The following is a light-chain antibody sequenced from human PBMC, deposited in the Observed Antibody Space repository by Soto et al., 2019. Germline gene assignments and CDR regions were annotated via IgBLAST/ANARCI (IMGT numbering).Light chain of an antibody. CDR3: LSYTSSSPYV. CDR2: EVS. CDR1: SSDVGGYNY. J-gene: IGLJ1*01. V-gene: IGLV2-14*01. Sequence: QSALTQPASVSGSPGQSITISCTGTSSDVGGYNYVSWYQQHPGPAPKLMIYEVSNRPSGVSNRFSGSKSGNTASLTISGLQAEDEADYYCLSYTSSSPYVFGTGTKLTVL.